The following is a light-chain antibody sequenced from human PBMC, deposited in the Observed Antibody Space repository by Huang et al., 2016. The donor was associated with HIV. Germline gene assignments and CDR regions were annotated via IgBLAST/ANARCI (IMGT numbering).Light chain of an antibody. Sequence: EIVMTQFPATLSVSPGERATLSCRASLTVSANLAWYQQRPGQAPRLLIYGTSTRATGVPARFSGSGSGTEFTLTISSLQSEDFAVYYCQQYANWPPGTFGQGTKVESK. CDR3: QQYANWPPGT. V-gene: IGKV3-15*01. CDR1: LTVSAN. J-gene: IGKJ1*01. CDR2: GTS.